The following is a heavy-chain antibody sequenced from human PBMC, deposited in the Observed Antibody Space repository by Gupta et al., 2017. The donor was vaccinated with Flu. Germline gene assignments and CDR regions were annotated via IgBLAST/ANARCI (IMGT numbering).Heavy chain of an antibody. D-gene: IGHD3-3*01. J-gene: IGHJ6*02. V-gene: IGHV1-18*01. CDR2: ISAYNGNT. Sequence: QVQLVQSGAEVKKPGASVKVSCKASGYTFTSYGISWVRQAPGQGLEWMGWISAYNGNTNYAQKLQGRVTRTTDTSTSTAYMELRSLRSDDTAVYYCARGGLDYDFWSGYYSLYYYYGMDVWGQGTTVTVSS. CDR1: GYTFTSYG. CDR3: ARGGLDYDFWSGYYSLYYYYGMDV.